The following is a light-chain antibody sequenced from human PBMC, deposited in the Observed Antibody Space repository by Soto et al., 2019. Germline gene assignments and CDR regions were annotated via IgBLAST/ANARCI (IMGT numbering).Light chain of an antibody. J-gene: IGKJ5*01. Sequence: DIQMTQSPSSLSASVGDRVIITCRASQSIRKYLNWYQHKPGKVPTLLIYAASSLQSGVPSRFSGSGSGTEFTLTINSLQSEDFATYYCQQLNSYPITFGQGTRLEIK. CDR1: QSIRKY. CDR2: AAS. CDR3: QQLNSYPIT. V-gene: IGKV1-17*01.